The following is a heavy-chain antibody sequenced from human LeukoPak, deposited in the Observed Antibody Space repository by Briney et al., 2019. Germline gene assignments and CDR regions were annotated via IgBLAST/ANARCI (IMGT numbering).Heavy chain of an antibody. V-gene: IGHV3-30*02. D-gene: IGHD6-13*01. J-gene: IGHJ1*01. CDR2: TRYDGSNK. Sequence: GGSLRLSCAASGFTFSSHGMHWVRQAPGKGLEWVAFTRYDGSNKYYADSVKGRFTISRDNSKNTLYLQMNSLRAEDTAVYYCAKEESSSWYLGYFQHWGQDTLVTVSS. CDR3: AKEESSSWYLGYFQH. CDR1: GFTFSSHG.